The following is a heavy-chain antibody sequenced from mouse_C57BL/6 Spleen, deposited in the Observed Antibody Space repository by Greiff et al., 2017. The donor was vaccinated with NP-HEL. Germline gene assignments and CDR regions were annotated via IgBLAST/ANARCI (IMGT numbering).Heavy chain of an antibody. D-gene: IGHD1-1*01. J-gene: IGHJ2*01. CDR2: IDPSDSYT. CDR1: GYTFTSYW. Sequence: QVHVKQPGAELVMPGASVKLSCKASGYTFTSYWMHWVKQRPGQGLEWIGEIDPSDSYTNYNQKFKGKSTLTVDKSSSTAYMQLSSLTSEDSAVYYCARGILRSPFDYWGQGTTLTVSS. CDR3: ARGILRSPFDY. V-gene: IGHV1-69*01.